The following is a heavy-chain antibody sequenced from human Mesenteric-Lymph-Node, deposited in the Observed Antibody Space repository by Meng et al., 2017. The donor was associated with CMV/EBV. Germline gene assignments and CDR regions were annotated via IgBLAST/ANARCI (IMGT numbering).Heavy chain of an antibody. V-gene: IGHV3-74*01. CDR3: ARESTDLKYAFDI. Sequence: GGSLRLSCAASGFTFNSYWMHWVRQAPGKGLVWVSRINSDGSTTNYADSVKGRFTISRDNAKNTLYLQMNNLRIEDTAIYYCARESTDLKYAFDIWGQGTLVTVSS. CDR1: GFTFNSYW. CDR2: INSDGSTT. J-gene: IGHJ3*02. D-gene: IGHD2-21*02.